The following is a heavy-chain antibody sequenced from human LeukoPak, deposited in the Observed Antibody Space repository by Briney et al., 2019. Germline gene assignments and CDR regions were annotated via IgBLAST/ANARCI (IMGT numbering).Heavy chain of an antibody. CDR1: GGSISSSSYY. CDR2: IYTSGST. CDR3: ARGVTVTTWDPWFDT. V-gene: IGHV4-61*02. J-gene: IGHJ5*02. D-gene: IGHD1-20*01. Sequence: SETLSLTCSVSGGSISSSSYYWSWIRQPAGRVLEWIGRIYTSGSTKYNPSLKGRVTISVDTSKNQFSLKLNSVTAADTAVYYCARGVTVTTWDPWFDTWGQGTLVTVSS.